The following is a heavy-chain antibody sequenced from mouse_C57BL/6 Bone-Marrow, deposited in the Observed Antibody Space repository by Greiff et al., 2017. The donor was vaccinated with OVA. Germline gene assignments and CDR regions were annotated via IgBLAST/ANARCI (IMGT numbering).Heavy chain of an antibody. D-gene: IGHD1-1*01. CDR1: GYTFTSYW. CDR2: IDPSDSYT. Sequence: QVQLQQPGAELVMPGASVKLSCKASGYTFTSYWMHWVKQRPGQGLEWIGEIDPSDSYTNYNQKFKGKSPLTVDKSSSTAYMQLSSLTSEDSAVYYCARRDYGSPFAYWGQGTLVTVSA. V-gene: IGHV1-69*01. CDR3: ARRDYGSPFAY. J-gene: IGHJ3*01.